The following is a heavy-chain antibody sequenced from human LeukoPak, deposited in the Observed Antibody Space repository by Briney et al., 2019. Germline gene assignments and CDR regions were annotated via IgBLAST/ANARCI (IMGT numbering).Heavy chain of an antibody. CDR3: ARRDISSGWSFDY. CDR1: GGSNNNYH. V-gene: IGHV4-4*07. Sequence: SETLSLTCTVSGGSNNNYHWSWIRQPAGKGLEWIGQIYTDGSTNYNPPLKSRVTMSIDTTEDRVSLTIRSVTAADTAFYYCARRDISSGWSFDYWGQGTLVTVSS. CDR2: IYTDGST. D-gene: IGHD6-19*01. J-gene: IGHJ4*02.